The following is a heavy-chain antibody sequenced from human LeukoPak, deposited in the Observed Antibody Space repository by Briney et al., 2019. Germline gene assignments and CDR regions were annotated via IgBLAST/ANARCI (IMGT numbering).Heavy chain of an antibody. CDR1: GFTFSNYD. Sequence: GGSLRLSCAASGFTFSNYDVHWVRQVPGKGLEWVAVIWYDGSNKYYVDSVKGRFTISRDISKNTLYLQMNSLSAEDTAVYYCARHGYNYGFDYWGQGTLVTVSS. CDR3: ARHGYNYGFDY. D-gene: IGHD5-24*01. CDR2: IWYDGSNK. J-gene: IGHJ4*02. V-gene: IGHV3-33*01.